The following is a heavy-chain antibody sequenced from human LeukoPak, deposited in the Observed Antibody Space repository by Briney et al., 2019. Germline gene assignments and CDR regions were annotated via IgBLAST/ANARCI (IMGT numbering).Heavy chain of an antibody. CDR3: AKWRGPAAYSFYFDY. J-gene: IGHJ4*02. Sequence: PGGSLRLSCAASGFTFSSYAMSLVRQAPGKGLEWVSAISGSGGSTYYADSVKGRFTISRDNSKNTLYLQMNSLRAEDTAVYYCAKWRGPAAYSFYFDYWGQGTLVTVSS. CDR1: GFTFSSYA. CDR2: ISGSGGST. V-gene: IGHV3-23*01. D-gene: IGHD2-2*01.